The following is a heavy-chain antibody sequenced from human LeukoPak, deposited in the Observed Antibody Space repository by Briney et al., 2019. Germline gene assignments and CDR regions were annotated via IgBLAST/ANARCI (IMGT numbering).Heavy chain of an antibody. CDR1: GGSISSYY. J-gene: IGHJ4*02. Sequence: ETLSLTCTVSGGSISSYYWSWIRQPPGKGLEWVSGINWNGGSTGYGDSVKGRFTISRDNAKNSLHLQMNSLRAEDTALYHCARKYYYDSSGYYYDHWGQGTLVTVSS. D-gene: IGHD3-22*01. V-gene: IGHV3-20*01. CDR3: ARKYYYDSSGYYYDH. CDR2: INWNGGST.